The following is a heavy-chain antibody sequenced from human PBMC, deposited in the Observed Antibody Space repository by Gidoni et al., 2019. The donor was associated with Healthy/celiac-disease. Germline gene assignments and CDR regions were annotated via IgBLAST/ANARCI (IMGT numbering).Heavy chain of an antibody. Sequence: EVQLVESGGGLVKPGGSLRLSCAASGFTFRNAWMSWVRQAPGKGLEWVGRIKSKTDGGTTDYAAPVKGRFTISRDDSKNTLYLQMNSLKTEDTAVYYCTTGDYYDSSGYLRDYWGQGTLVTVSS. CDR2: IKSKTDGGTT. J-gene: IGHJ4*02. CDR3: TTGDYYDSSGYLRDY. D-gene: IGHD3-22*01. V-gene: IGHV3-15*01. CDR1: GFTFRNAW.